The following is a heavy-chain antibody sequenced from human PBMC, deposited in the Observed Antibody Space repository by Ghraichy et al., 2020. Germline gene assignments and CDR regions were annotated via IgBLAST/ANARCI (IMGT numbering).Heavy chain of an antibody. CDR2: INHSGST. V-gene: IGHV4-34*01. CDR3: ANYGDYWYDY. Sequence: SETLSLTCAVYGGSFSGYYWSWIRQPPGKGLEWIGEINHSGSTNYNPSLKSRVTISVDTSKNQFSLKLSSVTAADTAVYYCANYGDYWYDYWGQGTLVTVSS. CDR1: GGSFSGYY. D-gene: IGHD4-17*01. J-gene: IGHJ4*02.